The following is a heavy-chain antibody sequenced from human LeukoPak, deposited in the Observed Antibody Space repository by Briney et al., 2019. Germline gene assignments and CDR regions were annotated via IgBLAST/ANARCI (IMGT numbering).Heavy chain of an antibody. CDR3: AKGLHSSSWNDAFDI. Sequence: SETLSLTCAVYGGSFSGYYWSWIRQPPGKGLEWIGEMNHSGSTNYNPSLKSRVTISVDTSKNQFSLKLSSVAAADTALYYCAKGLHSSSWNDAFDIWGQGTMVTVSS. D-gene: IGHD6-13*01. CDR2: MNHSGST. V-gene: IGHV4-34*01. CDR1: GGSFSGYY. J-gene: IGHJ3*02.